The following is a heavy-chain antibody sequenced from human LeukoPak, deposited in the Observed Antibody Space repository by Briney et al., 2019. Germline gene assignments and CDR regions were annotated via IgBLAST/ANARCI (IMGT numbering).Heavy chain of an antibody. V-gene: IGHV1-24*01. D-gene: IGHD1-26*01. Sequence: WASVKVSCKVSGYTLTELSMHWVRQAPGKGLEWMGGFDPEDGETIYAQKFQGRVTMTEDTSTDTAYMELSSLRSGDTAVYYCATDFVRVGATDYWGQGTLVTVSS. CDR3: ATDFVRVGATDY. CDR2: FDPEDGET. CDR1: GYTLTELS. J-gene: IGHJ4*02.